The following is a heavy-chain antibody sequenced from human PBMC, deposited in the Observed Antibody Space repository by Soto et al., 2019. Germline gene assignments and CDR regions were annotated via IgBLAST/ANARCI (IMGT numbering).Heavy chain of an antibody. CDR1: GGSFSGYY. D-gene: IGHD3-10*01. Sequence: SETLSLTCAVYGGSFSGYYWSWIRQPPGKGLEWIGEINHSGSTNYNPSLKSRVTISVDTSKNQFSLKLSSVTAADTAVYYCASQTPHYGSGINWFDPWGQGTLVTVSS. CDR2: INHSGST. CDR3: ASQTPHYGSGINWFDP. J-gene: IGHJ5*02. V-gene: IGHV4-34*01.